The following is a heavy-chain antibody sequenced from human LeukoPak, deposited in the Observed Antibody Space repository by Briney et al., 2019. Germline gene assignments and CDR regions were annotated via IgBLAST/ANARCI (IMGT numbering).Heavy chain of an antibody. CDR3: ARNTNLGYSHGLPVYWYFDL. CDR2: IYTSGST. CDR1: GGSFSGYY. V-gene: IGHV4-59*10. D-gene: IGHD5-18*01. J-gene: IGHJ2*01. Sequence: SETLSLTCAVYGGSFSGYYWSWIRQPPGKGLEWIGRIYTSGSTNYNPSLKRRVSMSVDTSKNQLSLRLSSMTAADTAVYYCARNTNLGYSHGLPVYWYFDLWGRGTLVTVSS.